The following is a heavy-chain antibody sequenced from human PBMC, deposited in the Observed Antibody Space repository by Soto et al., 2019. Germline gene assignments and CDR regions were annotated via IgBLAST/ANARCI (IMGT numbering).Heavy chain of an antibody. CDR3: ARDPTIFGVVITEDWFDP. V-gene: IGHV3-33*01. Sequence: GGSPRLSCAASGFTFSSYGMHWVRQAPGKGLEWVAVIWYDGSNKYYADSVKGRFTISRDNSKNTLYLQMNSLRAEDTAVYYCARDPTIFGVVITEDWFDPWGQGTLVTVSS. D-gene: IGHD3-3*01. CDR2: IWYDGSNK. CDR1: GFTFSSYG. J-gene: IGHJ5*02.